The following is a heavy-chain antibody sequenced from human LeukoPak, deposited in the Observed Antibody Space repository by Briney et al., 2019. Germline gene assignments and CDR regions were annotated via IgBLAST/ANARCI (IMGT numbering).Heavy chain of an antibody. V-gene: IGHV3-30-3*01. D-gene: IGHD2-2*01. CDR2: ISYDGSNK. CDR3: ARDGGRAIVVVPAARGYFDY. CDR1: GFTFSSYA. J-gene: IGHJ4*02. Sequence: PGGSLRLSCAASGFTFSSYAMHWVRQAPGKGLEWVAVISYDGSNKYYADSVKGRFTISRDNSKNTLYLQMNSLRAEDTAVYYCARDGGRAIVVVPAARGYFDYRGQGALVTVSS.